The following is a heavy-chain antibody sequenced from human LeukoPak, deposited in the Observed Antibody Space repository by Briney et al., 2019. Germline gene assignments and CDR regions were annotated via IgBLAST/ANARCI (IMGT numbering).Heavy chain of an antibody. CDR2: IYHSGST. J-gene: IGHJ3*02. CDR1: GYSISSRYY. V-gene: IGHV4-38-2*02. D-gene: IGHD3-22*01. CDR3: ARDSYYDTDGYFDVFDI. Sequence: SETLSLTCTVSGYSISSRYYWGWIRQPPGKGLEWIGSIYHSGSTYYNPSLKSRVTISVDTSKNEYSLRLSSVTAADTAVYYCARDSYYDTDGYFDVFDIWGQGTMVTVSS.